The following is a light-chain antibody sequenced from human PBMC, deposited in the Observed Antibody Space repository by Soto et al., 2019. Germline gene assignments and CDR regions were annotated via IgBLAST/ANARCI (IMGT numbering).Light chain of an antibody. J-gene: IGKJ3*01. CDR3: QQYDNLPLT. V-gene: IGKV1-33*01. Sequence: DIQMTQSPSSLSASVGDRVTITCQASQDISNYLNWYQQKPGKAPKLLIYDASKLETGVPSRFSGSGSETDFTFTISSLQPEDIATYYCQQYDNLPLTFGPGTKVDIK. CDR2: DAS. CDR1: QDISNY.